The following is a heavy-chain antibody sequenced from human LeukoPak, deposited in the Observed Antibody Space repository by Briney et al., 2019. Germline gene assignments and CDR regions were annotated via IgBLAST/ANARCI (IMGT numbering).Heavy chain of an antibody. D-gene: IGHD3-16*01. V-gene: IGHV4-59*01. J-gene: IGHJ4*02. CDR1: GGSISSYY. CDR2: IYYSGST. Sequence: PSETLSLTCTVSGGSISSYYWSWIRQPPGKGLEWIGYIYYSGSTNYNPSLKSRVTISVDTSKNQFSLKLSSVTAADTAVYYCARDSPPGQLDLGGSDYWGQGTLVTVSS. CDR3: ARDSPPGQLDLGGSDY.